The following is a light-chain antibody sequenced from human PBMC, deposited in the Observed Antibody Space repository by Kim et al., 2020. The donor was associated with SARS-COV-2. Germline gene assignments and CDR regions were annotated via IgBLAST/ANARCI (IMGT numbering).Light chain of an antibody. V-gene: IGLV3-21*04. CDR2: YDS. CDR3: QVWDSSSDHYV. CDR1: NIGSKS. Sequence: SYELNQPPSVSVAPGKTARITCGGNNIGSKSVHWYQQKPGQAPVLVIYYDSDRPSGIPERFSGSNSGNTATLTISRVEAGDEADYYCQVWDSSSDHYVFG. J-gene: IGLJ6*01.